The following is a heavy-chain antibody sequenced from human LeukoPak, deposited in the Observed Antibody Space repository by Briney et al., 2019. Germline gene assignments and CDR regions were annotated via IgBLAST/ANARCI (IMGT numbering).Heavy chain of an antibody. CDR2: ISNSGSTI. CDR1: GFTFSDYY. CDR3: PRRKRSSGWSPIEYNFPY. J-gene: IGHJ4*02. D-gene: IGHD2-2*01. Sequence: GGSLRLSCAASGFTFSDYYMSWIRQAPGKGLEWVSYISNSGSTIYYAHSVKGRFTISRDNAKNSLYLQMNSLRAEDTAVYCCPRRKRSSGWSPIEYNFPYYGQGSRVTVS. V-gene: IGHV3-11*01.